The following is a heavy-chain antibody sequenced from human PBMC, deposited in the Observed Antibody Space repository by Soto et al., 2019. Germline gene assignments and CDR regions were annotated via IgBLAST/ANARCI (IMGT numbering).Heavy chain of an antibody. J-gene: IGHJ6*02. D-gene: IGHD5-12*01. CDR2: IYYSGST. CDR1: GGSISSYY. CDR3: ARETLLATTPFYYYYGMDV. V-gene: IGHV4-59*01. Sequence: SETLSLTCTVSGGSISSYYWSWIRQPPGKGLEWIGYIYYSGSTNYNPSLKSRVTISVDTSKNQFSLKLSSVTAADTAVYYCARETLLATTPFYYYYGMDVWGQGTTVTVSS.